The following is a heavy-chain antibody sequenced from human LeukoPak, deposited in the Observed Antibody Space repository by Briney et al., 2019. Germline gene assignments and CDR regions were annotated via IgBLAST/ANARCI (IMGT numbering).Heavy chain of an antibody. CDR2: IIPIFGTA. Sequence: ASVKVSCKASGGTFSSYAISWVRQAPGQGLEWMGGIIPIFGTANYAQKFQGRVTITADESTSTAYMELSSLRSEDTAVYYCARDTGILEWLPPDRYYYYYYMDVWGKGTTVTVSS. CDR1: GGTFSSYA. D-gene: IGHD3-3*01. V-gene: IGHV1-69*13. J-gene: IGHJ6*03. CDR3: ARDTGILEWLPPDRYYYYYYMDV.